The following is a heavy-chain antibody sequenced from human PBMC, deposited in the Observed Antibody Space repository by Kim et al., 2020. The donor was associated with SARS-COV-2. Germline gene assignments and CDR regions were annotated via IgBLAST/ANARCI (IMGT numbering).Heavy chain of an antibody. J-gene: IGHJ4*01. CDR1: GFTFDDYA. CDR2: ISGDGGST. V-gene: IGHV3-43*02. Sequence: GGSLRLSCAASGFTFDDYAMHWVRQAPGKGLEWVSLISGDGGSTYYADSVKGRFTISRDNSKNALYLQMNSLRTEDTALYYCAKDRQHYYDSSGPPDYWGQGTLVTVSS. D-gene: IGHD3-22*01. CDR3: AKDRQHYYDSSGPPDY.